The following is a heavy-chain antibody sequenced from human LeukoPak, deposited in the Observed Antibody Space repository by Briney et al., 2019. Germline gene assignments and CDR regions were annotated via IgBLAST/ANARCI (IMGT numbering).Heavy chain of an antibody. Sequence: ASVKVSCKASGYTFTSYDINWVRQATGQGLEWMGWMNPNSGNTGYAQKFQGRVTMTRNTSISTAYMELSSLRSEDTAVYYCARVGRYYDFWSGYFSTYYYYGMDVWGQGTTVIVSS. D-gene: IGHD3-3*01. V-gene: IGHV1-8*01. CDR3: ARVGRYYDFWSGYFSTYYYYGMDV. CDR2: MNPNSGNT. CDR1: GYTFTSYD. J-gene: IGHJ6*02.